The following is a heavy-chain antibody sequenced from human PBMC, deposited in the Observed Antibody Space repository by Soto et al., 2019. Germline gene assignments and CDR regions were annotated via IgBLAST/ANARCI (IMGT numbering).Heavy chain of an antibody. D-gene: IGHD3-3*01. CDR2: ISAYNGNT. Sequence: ASVKVSFKASGYTFTSYGISWLRQASGQGLEWMGWISAYNGNTNYAQKLQGRVTMTTDTSTSTAYMELRSLRSDDTAVYYCATADYDFWSGYLPAVWGQGTTVTVS. CDR3: ATADYDFWSGYLPAV. V-gene: IGHV1-18*01. CDR1: GYTFTSYG. J-gene: IGHJ6*02.